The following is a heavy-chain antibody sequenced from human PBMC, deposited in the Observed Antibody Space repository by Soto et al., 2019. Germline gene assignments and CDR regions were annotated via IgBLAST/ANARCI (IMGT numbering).Heavy chain of an antibody. Sequence: SETLSLTCTVSGGSISSVGYYWSWIRQHPGKGLEWIGYIYYSGSTYYNPSLKSRVTISVDTSKNQFSLKLSSVTAADTAVYYCANLKQQLALGWFDPWGQGTLVTVSS. CDR1: GGSISSVGYY. V-gene: IGHV4-31*03. D-gene: IGHD6-13*01. CDR2: IYYSGST. J-gene: IGHJ5*02. CDR3: ANLKQQLALGWFDP.